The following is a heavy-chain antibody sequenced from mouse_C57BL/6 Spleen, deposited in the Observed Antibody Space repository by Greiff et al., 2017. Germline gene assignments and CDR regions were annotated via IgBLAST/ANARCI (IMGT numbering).Heavy chain of an antibody. J-gene: IGHJ3*01. V-gene: IGHV7-3*01. D-gene: IGHD1-1*01. Sequence: EVKLVESGGGLVQPGGSLSLSCAASGFTFTDYYMSWVRQPPGKALEWLGFIRNKANGYTTEYSASVKGRFTISRDNSQSILYLQMNALSAEDSATYYCARSYGSSPFAYWGQVTLVTVSA. CDR2: IRNKANGYTT. CDR1: GFTFTDYY. CDR3: ARSYGSSPFAY.